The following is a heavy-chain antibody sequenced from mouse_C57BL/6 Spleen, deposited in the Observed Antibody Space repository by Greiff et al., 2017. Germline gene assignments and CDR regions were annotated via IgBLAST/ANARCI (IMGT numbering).Heavy chain of an antibody. J-gene: IGHJ3*01. CDR1: GYTFTNYW. Sequence: QVQLQQSGAELVRPGTSVKMSCKASGYTFTNYWIGWAKQRPGHGLEWIGDIYPGGGYTNYNEKFKGKATLTADKSSSTAYMQFSSLTSEDSAIYYCARSTYYSNYVLAYWGQGTLVTVSA. CDR3: ARSTYYSNYVLAY. CDR2: IYPGGGYT. V-gene: IGHV1-63*01. D-gene: IGHD2-5*01.